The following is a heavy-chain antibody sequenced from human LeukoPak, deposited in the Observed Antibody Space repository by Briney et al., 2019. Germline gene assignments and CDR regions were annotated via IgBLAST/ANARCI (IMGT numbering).Heavy chain of an antibody. V-gene: IGHV3-7*01. CDR3: ARELQQLVNHDAFDI. J-gene: IGHJ3*02. CDR1: GFSFSDYA. D-gene: IGHD6-13*01. CDR2: IKQDGGEK. Sequence: PGGSLRLSCAASGFSFSDYAMNWVRQAPGKGLEWVANIKQDGGEKYYVDSVKGRFTISRDNAKNSLYLQMNSLRAEDTAVYFCARELQQLVNHDAFDIWGQGTMVTVSS.